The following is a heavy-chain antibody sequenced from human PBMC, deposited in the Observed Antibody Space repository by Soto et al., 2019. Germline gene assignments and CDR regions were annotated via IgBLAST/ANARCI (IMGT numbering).Heavy chain of an antibody. J-gene: IGHJ4*02. CDR3: ARDEIDGYNFDY. D-gene: IGHD5-12*01. CDR1: GGTFSSYT. Sequence: ASVKVSCKASGGTFSSYTISWVRQAPGQGLEWMGRIIPILGIANYAQKFQGRVTITADKSTSTAYMELSSLRSEDTAVYYCARDEIDGYNFDYWGQGTLVTVSS. CDR2: IIPILGIA. V-gene: IGHV1-69*04.